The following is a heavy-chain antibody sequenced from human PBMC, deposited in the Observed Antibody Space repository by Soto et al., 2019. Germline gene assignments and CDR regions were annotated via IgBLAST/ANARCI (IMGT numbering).Heavy chain of an antibody. CDR3: AKDRYGDYGGVDY. CDR2: INPSGGRT. D-gene: IGHD4-17*01. V-gene: IGHV3-23*01. Sequence: QAPGQGLEWMGIINPSGGRTYYADSVKGRFTISRDNSKNTLYLQMNSLRAEDTAVYYCAKDRYGDYGGVDYWGQGTLVTVSS. J-gene: IGHJ4*02.